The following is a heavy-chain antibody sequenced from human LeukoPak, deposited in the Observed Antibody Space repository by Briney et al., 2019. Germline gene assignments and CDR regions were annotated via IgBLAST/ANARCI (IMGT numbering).Heavy chain of an antibody. J-gene: IGHJ4*02. CDR2: INSDGSST. D-gene: IGHD5-12*01. Sequence: PGGSLRLSCAASGFTFSSYWMHWVRQAPGKGLVWVSRINSDGSSTSYADSVKGRFTISRDNSKNTLYVQMNSLRAEDTAVYYCAKDLLAATIDYYFDYWGQGTLVTVSS. CDR1: GFTFSSYW. V-gene: IGHV3-74*01. CDR3: AKDLLAATIDYYFDY.